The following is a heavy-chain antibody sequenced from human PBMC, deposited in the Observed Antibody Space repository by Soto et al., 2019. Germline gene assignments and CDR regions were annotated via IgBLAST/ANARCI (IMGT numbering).Heavy chain of an antibody. V-gene: IGHV3-NL1*01. CDR1: GFTFSSYG. CDR3: AKTMIIGARGV. J-gene: IGHJ6*02. D-gene: IGHD3-22*01. CDR2: INTNGDT. Sequence: HPGGSLRLSCAASGFTFSSYGMHWVRQAPGKGLEWVSLINTNGDTYYADSVKGRFTMSRDNSKNTLFLQMNSLRAEDTAVYYCAKTMIIGARGVRGQGTTVTVSS.